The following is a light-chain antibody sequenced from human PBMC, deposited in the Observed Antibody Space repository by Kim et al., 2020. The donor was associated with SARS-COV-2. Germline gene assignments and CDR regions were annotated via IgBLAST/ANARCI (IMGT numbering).Light chain of an antibody. V-gene: IGKV3-20*01. J-gene: IGKJ4*01. CDR2: GTS. CDR3: QQYSTSVT. Sequence: EIVLTQSPGTLSLSPGERATLYCRASQSFANAYLAWYQLKPGQAPRLIIYGTSNRATGIPDRFTGSASGSGFILTINRLEPEDFAVYYCQQYSTSVTFGGGTKV. CDR1: QSFANAY.